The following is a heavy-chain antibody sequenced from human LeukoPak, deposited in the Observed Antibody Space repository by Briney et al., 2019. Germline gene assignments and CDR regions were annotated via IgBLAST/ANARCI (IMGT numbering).Heavy chain of an antibody. CDR2: IYSGGST. J-gene: IGHJ4*02. CDR1: GFTVSSNY. CDR3: ASKSWIQLWAPLDY. D-gene: IGHD5-18*01. Sequence: PGGSLRLSCAASGFTVSSNYMSWVRQAPGKGLEWVSVIYSGGSTYCADSVKGRFTISRDNSKNTLYLQMNSLRAEDTAVYYCASKSWIQLWAPLDYWGQGTLVTVSS. V-gene: IGHV3-66*02.